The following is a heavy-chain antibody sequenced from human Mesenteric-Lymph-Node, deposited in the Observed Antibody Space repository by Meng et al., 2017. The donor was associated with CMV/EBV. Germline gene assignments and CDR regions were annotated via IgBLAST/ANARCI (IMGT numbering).Heavy chain of an antibody. CDR3: ARSFGQSIRGYYYGMDV. CDR1: GYSFIGYY. Sequence: SVKVSCKASGYSFIGYYMHWVRQAPGQGLEWVGWINPNGGGTNYAQEFQGRVTMTSDTSITTAYMELTSLRSDDTAVYYCARSFGQSIRGYYYGMDVWGQGTTVTVSS. CDR2: INPNGGGT. D-gene: IGHD3-10*01. J-gene: IGHJ6*02. V-gene: IGHV1-2*02.